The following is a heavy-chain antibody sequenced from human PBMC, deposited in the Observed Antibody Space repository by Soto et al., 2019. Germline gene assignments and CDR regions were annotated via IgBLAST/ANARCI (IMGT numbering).Heavy chain of an antibody. D-gene: IGHD3-16*01. V-gene: IGHV4-39*01. CDR3: VRPASFGAGTWFDY. J-gene: IGHJ4*02. CDR2: VYYSGTT. CDR1: GGSIDSSSYY. Sequence: SDTLSLTCTVSGGSIDSSSYYGGGIRQSPGKGLEWIGSVYYSGTTSYNPSLNSRVTISVDKSKNQFSLRMTSMTVADTALYYCVRPASFGAGTWFDYWGQGILVTVSS.